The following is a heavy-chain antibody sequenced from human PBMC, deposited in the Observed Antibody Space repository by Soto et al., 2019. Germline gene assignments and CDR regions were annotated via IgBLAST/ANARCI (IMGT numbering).Heavy chain of an antibody. CDR1: AGTFNSYA. CDR2: INPISGTA. Sequence: QVQLVQSGAEVKKPGSSVKVSCKASAGTFNSYAISWVRQAPGQGLEWMGGINPISGTANYAQKSQGRVTITADESTSTAYMELSSLRSEDTAVYYCARAQGSSTSLEIYYYYYYGMDVWGQGTTVTVSS. D-gene: IGHD2-2*01. CDR3: ARAQGSSTSLEIYYYYYYGMDV. J-gene: IGHJ6*02. V-gene: IGHV1-69*01.